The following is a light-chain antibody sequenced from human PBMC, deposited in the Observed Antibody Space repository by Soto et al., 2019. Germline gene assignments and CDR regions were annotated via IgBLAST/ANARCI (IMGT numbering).Light chain of an antibody. Sequence: QSALTQPASVSGSPGQSITISCTGTSSDVGGYNYVSWYQQHPGKAPNLMIYDVSNRPSGVSNRFSGSMSGNTASLTISGLQAEDEAEYYCSSYTSSSTRFGGGTKRTFL. CDR2: DVS. J-gene: IGLJ2*01. V-gene: IGLV2-14*01. CDR3: SSYTSSSTR. CDR1: SSDVGGYNY.